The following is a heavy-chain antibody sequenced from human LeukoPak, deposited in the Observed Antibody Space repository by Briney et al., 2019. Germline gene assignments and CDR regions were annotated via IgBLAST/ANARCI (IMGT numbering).Heavy chain of an antibody. CDR1: GFTFSSYG. CDR3: AKNHGSGSYWGGPFDI. V-gene: IGHV3-30*02. CDR2: IWYDGSNK. J-gene: IGHJ3*02. D-gene: IGHD3-10*01. Sequence: GGSLRLSCAASGFTFSSYGMHWVRQAPGKVLEWVTVIWYDGSNKYYADCVKGRFTISRDNSKNTLYLKMNSLRAEDTAVYYCAKNHGSGSYWGGPFDIWGQGTMVTVSS.